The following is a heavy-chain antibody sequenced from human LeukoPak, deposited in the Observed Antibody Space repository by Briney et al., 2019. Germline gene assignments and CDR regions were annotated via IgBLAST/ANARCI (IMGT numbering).Heavy chain of an antibody. V-gene: IGHV3-49*03. D-gene: IGHD4-23*01. CDR3: TRDPHYYHGNPHDF. CDR2: IRSKDHGGTT. CDR1: GFTFGDYA. Sequence: GSLRLSCAASGFTFGDYALSWFRQVPGKGLEWLSFIRSKDHGGTTEYAASVKGRFTISRDDSNSIAYLQMNSLIIEDTAVYFCTRDPHYYHGNPHDFWGQGTRVTVSS. J-gene: IGHJ4*02.